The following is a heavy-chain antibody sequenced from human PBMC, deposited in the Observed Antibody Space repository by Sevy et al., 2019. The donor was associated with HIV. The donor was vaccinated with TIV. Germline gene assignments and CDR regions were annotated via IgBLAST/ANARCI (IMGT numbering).Heavy chain of an antibody. CDR1: GGSLSNYG. CDR3: ASVRSCGGDCYFFDS. CDR2: IIPRVGLT. Sequence: ASVKVSCKALGGSLSNYGMNWLRQAPGQGLEWTGGIIPRVGLTNYAQKFQGRVTITADESTSTLYIELRRLTPEDTGVYYCASVRSCGGDCYFFDSWGQGTVVTVSS. V-gene: IGHV1-69*10. J-gene: IGHJ4*02. D-gene: IGHD2-21*02.